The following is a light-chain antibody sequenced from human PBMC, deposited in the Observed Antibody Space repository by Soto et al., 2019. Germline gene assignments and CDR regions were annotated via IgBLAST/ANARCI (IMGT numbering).Light chain of an antibody. CDR3: HQYDSWT. Sequence: EIVFTQSPGTLYLSPGERATLSCRASQSFNSIYLAWYQQKPGQAPRLLIYGASRRATGIPDRFSGSGSGTDCTLTISRLEPEDFAVYYCHQYDSWTFGQGTKVDIK. CDR2: GAS. V-gene: IGKV3-20*01. CDR1: QSFNSIY. J-gene: IGKJ1*01.